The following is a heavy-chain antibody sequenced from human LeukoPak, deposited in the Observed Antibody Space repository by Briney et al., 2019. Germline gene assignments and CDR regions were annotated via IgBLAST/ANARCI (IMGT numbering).Heavy chain of an antibody. J-gene: IGHJ5*02. CDR1: RDAFTSNH. Sequence: GASVKISCKTFRDAFTSNHFHWVRQAPGQGLEWMGNINPVSGSSSLAQQFQDRVTMTRDKSTSTVYLELTELTSDDTAVFYCARAVATFGATIPTSLGQGTRVTVAS. D-gene: IGHD3-3*01. CDR2: INPVSGSS. V-gene: IGHV1-46*01. CDR3: ARAVATFGATIPTS.